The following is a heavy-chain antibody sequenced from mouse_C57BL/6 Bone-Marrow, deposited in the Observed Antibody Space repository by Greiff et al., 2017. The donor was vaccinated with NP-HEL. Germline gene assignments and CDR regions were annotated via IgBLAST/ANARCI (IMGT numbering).Heavy chain of an antibody. V-gene: IGHV1-81*01. CDR1: GYTFTSYG. J-gene: IGHJ4*01. D-gene: IGHD2-4*01. Sequence: QVQLKESGAELARPGASVKLSCKASGYTFTSYGISWVKQRTGQGLEWIGEIYPRSGNTYYNEKFKGKATLTADKSSSTAYMELRSLTSEDSAVYFCARECYDYDYAMDYWGQGTSVTVSS. CDR3: ARECYDYDYAMDY. CDR2: IYPRSGNT.